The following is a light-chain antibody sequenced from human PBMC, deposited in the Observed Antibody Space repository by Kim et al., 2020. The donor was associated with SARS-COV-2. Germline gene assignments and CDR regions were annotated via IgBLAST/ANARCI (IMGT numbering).Light chain of an antibody. J-gene: IGKJ1*01. Sequence: DIQMTQSPSTLSASVGDRVIITCRASQNIRNWLAWYQQRPGEAPTLLIYKASTLQTGVPSRFSGSGSGTDFTLIIDSLQPSDFATYFCQQHLVNSLTFGQGTKVDIK. CDR1: QNIRNW. CDR3: QQHLVNSLT. CDR2: KAS. V-gene: IGKV1-5*03.